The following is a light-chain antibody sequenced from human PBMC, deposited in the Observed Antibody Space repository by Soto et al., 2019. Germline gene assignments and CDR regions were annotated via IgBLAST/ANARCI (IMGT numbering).Light chain of an antibody. V-gene: IGKV2-28*01. CDR1: QSLLHSNGFDY. CDR3: MQALQTPPT. Sequence: EIAMTQSPLSLPVTPGEPASISCRSSQSLLHSNGFDYLDWYLQKPGQSPQLLIYLGSNRASGVPDRFSGSGSGTDFTLRISRMEAEDVGVYYCMQALQTPPTFGQGTKVEVK. CDR2: LGS. J-gene: IGKJ1*01.